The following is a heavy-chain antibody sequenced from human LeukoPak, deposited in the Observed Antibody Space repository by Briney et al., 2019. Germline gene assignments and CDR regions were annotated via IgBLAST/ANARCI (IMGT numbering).Heavy chain of an antibody. CDR3: ARDKNDYLKYFDY. D-gene: IGHD4-17*01. CDR1: GFTFSSYS. J-gene: IGHJ4*02. V-gene: IGHV3-21*01. CDR2: ISSSSSYI. Sequence: PGGSLRLSCAASGFTFSSYSMNWVRQAPGKGLEWVSSISSSSSYIYYADSVKGRFTISRDNAKNSLYLQMNSLRAEDTAVYYCARDKNDYLKYFDYWGQGTLVTVSS.